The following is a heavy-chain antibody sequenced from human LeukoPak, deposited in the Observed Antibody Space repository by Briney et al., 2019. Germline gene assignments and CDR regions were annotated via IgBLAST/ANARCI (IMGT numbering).Heavy chain of an antibody. D-gene: IGHD3-10*01. CDR3: ARDLRSYYGSGSYRPNWFDP. CDR2: ISAYNGNT. J-gene: IGHJ5*02. CDR1: GYTFTSYG. Sequence: ASVKVSCKASGYTFTSYGISWVRQAPGQGLEWMGWISAYNGNTNYAQKLQGRVTMTTDTSTSTAYMELRSLRSDDTAVYYCARDLRSYYGSGSYRPNWFDPWGQGTLVTVSS. V-gene: IGHV1-18*01.